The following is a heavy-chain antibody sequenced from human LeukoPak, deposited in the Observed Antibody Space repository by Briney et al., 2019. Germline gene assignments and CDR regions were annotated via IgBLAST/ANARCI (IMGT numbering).Heavy chain of an antibody. CDR1: VFTFSSEA. CDR2: ISGSGGST. J-gene: IGHJ4*02. V-gene: IGHV3-23*01. Sequence: GGSLTLSCAASVFTFSSEAMSWVRQAPGKGLEWVSAISGSGGSTYYADSVKGRFTISRDNSKNTLYLQMNSLRAEDTAVSYCAKSSTYYDILIGYYHFDYWGQGTLVTVSS. CDR3: AKSSTYYDILIGYYHFDY. D-gene: IGHD3-9*01.